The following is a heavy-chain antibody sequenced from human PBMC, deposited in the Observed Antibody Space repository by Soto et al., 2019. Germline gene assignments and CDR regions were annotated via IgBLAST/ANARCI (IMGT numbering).Heavy chain of an antibody. CDR2: IIPIFGTA. CDR3: ARAFQYSSSSVTYYYYGMDV. J-gene: IGHJ6*02. D-gene: IGHD6-6*01. CDR1: GGTFSSYA. V-gene: IGHV1-69*06. Sequence: GASVKVSCKASGGTFSSYAISCVRQAPGQGLEWMGGIIPIFGTANYAQKFQGRVTITADKSTSTAYMELSSLRSEDTAVYYCARAFQYSSSSVTYYYYGMDVWGQGTTVTVSS.